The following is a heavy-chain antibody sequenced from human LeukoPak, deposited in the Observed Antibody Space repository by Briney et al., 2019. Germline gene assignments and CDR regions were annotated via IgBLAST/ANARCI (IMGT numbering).Heavy chain of an antibody. Sequence: PSETLSLTCAVFGGSLSDHDWSWIRQPPGKGLEWIGEINHRGATNYNPSLKSRVALSLDTSKNQASLKLNSLTAADTAVYYCARGKGDLSMIVMIVTAVEFYFDSWGPGTLVTVSS. CDR2: INHRGAT. CDR3: ARGKGDLSMIVMIVTAVEFYFDS. CDR1: GGSLSDHD. V-gene: IGHV4-34*01. D-gene: IGHD3-22*01. J-gene: IGHJ4*02.